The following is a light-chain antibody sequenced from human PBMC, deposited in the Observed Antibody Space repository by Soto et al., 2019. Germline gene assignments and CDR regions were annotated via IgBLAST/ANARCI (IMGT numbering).Light chain of an antibody. J-gene: IGLJ3*02. CDR3: QSYDSSLSGWV. Sequence: QPVLTQPPSVSGAPGQRVTISCTGSSSNIGAGYNAHWYQQLPGTAPKLLIYGNSNRPSGVPDRFSGSKSGTSASLAITGLQAEDEADYYCQSYDSSLSGWVFGGGTKVTVI. V-gene: IGLV1-40*01. CDR2: GNS. CDR1: SSNIGAGYN.